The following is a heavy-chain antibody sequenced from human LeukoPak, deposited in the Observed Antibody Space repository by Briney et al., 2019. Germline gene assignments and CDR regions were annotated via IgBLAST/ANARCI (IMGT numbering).Heavy chain of an antibody. CDR3: AREQVPLGTGIDY. V-gene: IGHV3-7*01. J-gene: IGHJ4*02. CDR1: GFTISFYW. Sequence: GGSLRLSCAASGFTISFYWMSWVRQAPGKGLEWVANINQVASEKNYVDSVKGRFTISRDNAKNSLYLQMSSLRDEDTAVYYCAREQVPLGTGIDYWGQGTLVAVSS. D-gene: IGHD3/OR15-3a*01. CDR2: INQVASEK.